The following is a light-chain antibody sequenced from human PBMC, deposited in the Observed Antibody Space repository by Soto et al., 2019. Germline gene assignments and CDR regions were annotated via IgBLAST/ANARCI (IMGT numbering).Light chain of an antibody. CDR3: MQGTHWPLT. CDR2: KVS. CDR1: QSLVYSDGNTY. V-gene: IGKV2-30*01. Sequence: DVVMTQSPLSLPVTLGQPASISCKSSQSLVYSDGNTYLNWFQQRPGQSPRRLIYKVSNRDSGVPVRVSGSGSGTDFTLKISRVEAEDVGMYYCMQGTHWPLTFGQGTKVQIK. J-gene: IGKJ1*01.